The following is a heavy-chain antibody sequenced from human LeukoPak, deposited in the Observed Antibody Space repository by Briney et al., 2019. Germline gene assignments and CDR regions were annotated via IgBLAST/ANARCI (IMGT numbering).Heavy chain of an antibody. J-gene: IGHJ4*02. V-gene: IGHV3-74*01. Sequence: GGSLRLSCAASGFIFNNYWMHWFRQTPGEGPLWLSRINGDGSSTSYANSVQGRFIISRDNAKNTLYLQMNSLRAEDMAVYYCTRQWHTPSDYWGQGTLVTVSS. CDR3: TRQWHTPSDY. D-gene: IGHD6-19*01. CDR2: INGDGSST. CDR1: GFIFNNYW.